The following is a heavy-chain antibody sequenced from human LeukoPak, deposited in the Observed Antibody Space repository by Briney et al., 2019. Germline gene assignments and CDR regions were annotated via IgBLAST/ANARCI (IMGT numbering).Heavy chain of an antibody. Sequence: ASVKVSCKASGYTFTGYYMHWVRQAPGQGLEWMGWINPNSGGTNYAQKFQGRVTMTRDTSISTAYMELSRLRSDDTAVYYCARYDILTGLGGYWGQGTLVTVSS. V-gene: IGHV1-2*02. CDR3: ARYDILTGLGGY. J-gene: IGHJ4*02. D-gene: IGHD3-9*01. CDR1: GYTFTGYY. CDR2: INPNSGGT.